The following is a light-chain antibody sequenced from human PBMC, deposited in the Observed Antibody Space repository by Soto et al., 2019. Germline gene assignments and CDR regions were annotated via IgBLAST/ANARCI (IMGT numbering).Light chain of an antibody. CDR3: QQYGSSPLT. V-gene: IGKV3-20*01. J-gene: IGKJ4*01. CDR2: GAS. CDR1: QSVSSSY. Sequence: EIVLTQSPVTLSLSPGERATLSCRTSQSVSSSYLAWYQQKPGQAPRLLVYGASSRATGIPDRFSGSGSGTDFTLTISRLEPEDFAVYYCQQYGSSPLTFGGGNKVEIK.